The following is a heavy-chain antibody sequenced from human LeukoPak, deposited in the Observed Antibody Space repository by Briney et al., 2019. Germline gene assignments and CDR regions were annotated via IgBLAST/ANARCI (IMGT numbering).Heavy chain of an antibody. CDR2: IYYSGST. CDR1: GGSISSSSYY. V-gene: IGHV4-39*01. D-gene: IGHD2-15*01. CDR3: SSLVVAAIYDAFDI. J-gene: IGHJ3*02. Sequence: SETLSLTCTVSGGSISSSSYYWGWIRQPPGKGLEWIGSIYYSGSTYYNPSLKGRVTISVDTSKNQFSLKLSSVTAADTAVYYCSSLVVAAIYDAFDIWGQGTMVTVSS.